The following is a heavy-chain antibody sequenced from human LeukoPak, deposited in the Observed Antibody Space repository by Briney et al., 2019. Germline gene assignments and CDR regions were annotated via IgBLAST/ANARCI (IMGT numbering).Heavy chain of an antibody. CDR1: GGSISNYY. CDR2: SHYNGSP. CDR3: ARGLYSGSYYDY. V-gene: IGHV4-59*01. J-gene: IGHJ4*02. Sequence: NPPETLSLTCSVSGGSISNYYWSWLRQPPGKGLEWIGYSHYNGSPNYNPSLKSRVTISLDTSKNHFSLKLSSVTAADTAVYYCARGLYSGSYYDYWGQGTLVTVSS. D-gene: IGHD1-26*01.